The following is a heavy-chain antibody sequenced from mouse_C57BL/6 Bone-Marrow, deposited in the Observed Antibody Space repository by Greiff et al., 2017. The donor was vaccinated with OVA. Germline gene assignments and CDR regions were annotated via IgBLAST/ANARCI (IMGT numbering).Heavy chain of an antibody. J-gene: IGHJ1*03. CDR2: INPNYGTT. V-gene: IGHV1-39*01. CDR1: GYSFTDYN. CDR3: ASNDGYGWYFDV. D-gene: IGHD2-3*01. Sequence: VQLQQSGPELVKPGASVKISCKASGYSFTDYNMNWVKQSNGKSLEWIGVINPNYGTTSYNQKFKGKATLTVDKSSSTAYMQLKSLTSEDSAVYYCASNDGYGWYFDVWGTGTTVTVSS.